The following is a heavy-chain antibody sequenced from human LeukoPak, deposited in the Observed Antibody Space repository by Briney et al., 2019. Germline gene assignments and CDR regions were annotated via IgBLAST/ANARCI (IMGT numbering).Heavy chain of an antibody. Sequence: SETLSLACTVSGGSLDSGNFYWSWIRQSAGMGLEWIGRIYPTGSTNYNPSLKSRVTISVDTSKNQFSLYLSSVTAADTAVYYCASGFWSGYYNLWGQGTLVTVSS. CDR1: GGSLDSGNFY. J-gene: IGHJ4*02. CDR3: ASGFWSGYYNL. D-gene: IGHD3-3*01. V-gene: IGHV4-61*02. CDR2: IYPTGST.